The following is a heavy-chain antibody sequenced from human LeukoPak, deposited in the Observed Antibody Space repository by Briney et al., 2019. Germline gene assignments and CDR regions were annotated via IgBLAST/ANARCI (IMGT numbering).Heavy chain of an antibody. CDR3: ARRVAAAGSNWYFDL. CDR2: IYHSGTT. Sequence: SETLSLTCTVSGSSISRDFHWGWIRQPPGKGLEWIGGIYHSGTTYYNPSLKSRVTISVDTSKNQFSLKLSSVTAADTAVYYCARRVAAAGSNWYFDLWGRGTLVTVSS. J-gene: IGHJ2*01. CDR1: GSSISRDFH. D-gene: IGHD6-13*01. V-gene: IGHV4-38-2*02.